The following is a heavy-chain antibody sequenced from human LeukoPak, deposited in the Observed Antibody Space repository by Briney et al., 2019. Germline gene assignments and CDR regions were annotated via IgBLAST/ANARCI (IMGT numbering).Heavy chain of an antibody. CDR2: INWNGGGT. V-gene: IGHV3-20*01. Sequence: GGSLRLSCAASGFTFDDYGMSWVRQAPGKGPEWVSGINWNGGGTGYGDSVKGRFTISRDNAKNSLYLQMNSLRAEDTALYHCARGGVSSSSIPYFDYWGQGTLVTVSS. CDR3: ARGGVSSSSIPYFDY. J-gene: IGHJ4*02. D-gene: IGHD6-6*01. CDR1: GFTFDDYG.